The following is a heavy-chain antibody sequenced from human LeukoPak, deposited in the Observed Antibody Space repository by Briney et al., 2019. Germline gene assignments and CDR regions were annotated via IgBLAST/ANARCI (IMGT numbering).Heavy chain of an antibody. CDR2: MNPNSGNT. CDR1: RYTFTSYD. J-gene: IGHJ6*03. V-gene: IGHV1-8*01. Sequence: ASVKVSCKASRYTFTSYDINWVRQATGQGLEWMGWMNPNSGNTGYAQKFQGRVTMTRNTSISTAYMELSSLRSEDTAVYYCARDRGYSSSWTIFYYYYMDVWGKGTTVTVSS. CDR3: ARDRGYSSSWTIFYYYYMDV. D-gene: IGHD6-13*01.